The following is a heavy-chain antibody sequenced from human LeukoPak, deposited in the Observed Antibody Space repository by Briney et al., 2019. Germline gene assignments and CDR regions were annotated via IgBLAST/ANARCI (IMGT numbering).Heavy chain of an antibody. CDR2: INHSGST. D-gene: IGHD3-22*01. J-gene: IGHJ4*02. CDR3: ASSFYDSSGYPLRGSFDY. CDR1: GGSFSGYY. Sequence: SETLSLTCAVYGGSFSGYYWSWIRQPPGKGLEWIGEINHSGSTNYNPSLKSRVTISVHTSKNQFSLKLSSVTAADTAVYYCASSFYDSSGYPLRGSFDYWGQGTLVTVSS. V-gene: IGHV4-34*01.